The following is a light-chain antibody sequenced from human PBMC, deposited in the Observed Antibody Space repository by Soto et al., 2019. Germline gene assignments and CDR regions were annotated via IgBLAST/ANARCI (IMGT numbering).Light chain of an antibody. Sequence: IVLTQFPGTLSLSPGERATLSCRATQSVSATYLAWYQQKPGQAPRLLIYGASSRATGIPDRFSGSGSGADFTLAISRLEPEDFAVYYCHHYGSSPQTFGQGTKVDIK. CDR2: GAS. CDR3: HHYGSSPQT. CDR1: QSVSATY. J-gene: IGKJ1*01. V-gene: IGKV3-20*01.